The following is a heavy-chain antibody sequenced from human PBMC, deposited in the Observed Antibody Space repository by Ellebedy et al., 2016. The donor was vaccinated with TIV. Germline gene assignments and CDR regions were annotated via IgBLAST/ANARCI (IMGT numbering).Heavy chain of an antibody. J-gene: IGHJ3*02. CDR2: IEYSGTT. V-gene: IGHV4-59*08. CDR3: ARHGPQWFDAFDM. D-gene: IGHD3-22*01. Sequence: SETLSLTCSVSGGSISTYFWSWIRQPPGKGLEWIAYIEYSGTTDYNPSLKSRVSMSRDTSKEQFSLKLTSVTAADTAVYYCARHGPQWFDAFDMWGQGTTVTVSS. CDR1: GGSISTYF.